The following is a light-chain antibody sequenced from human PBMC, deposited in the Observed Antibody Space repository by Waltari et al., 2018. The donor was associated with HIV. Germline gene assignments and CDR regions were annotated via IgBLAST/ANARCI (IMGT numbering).Light chain of an antibody. V-gene: IGLV1-40*01. CDR2: YNF. CDR3: QFYGSGRRV. Sequence: QSVLTQPPSVSGAPGQRVTISCTGSRSNIGAGYAVHWYQQLPGTAPKLVIYYNFNRTSGGPGRFSGSKAGTPAALGNPGLQGEDEGDYYCQFYGSGRRVVGGGTKLGGL. J-gene: IGLJ3*02. CDR1: RSNIGAGYA.